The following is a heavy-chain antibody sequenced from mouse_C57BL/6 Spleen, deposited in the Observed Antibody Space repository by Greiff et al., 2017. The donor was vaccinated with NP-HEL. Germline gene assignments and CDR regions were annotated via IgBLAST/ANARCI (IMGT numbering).Heavy chain of an antibody. Sequence: VQLQQSGTELVKPGASVKLSCKASGYTFTSYWMHWVKQRPGQGLEWIGNINPSNGGTNYNEKFKSKATLTVDKSSSTAYMQLSSLTSEDSAVYYCARSGPNYYGSSLWFAYWGQGTLVTVSA. D-gene: IGHD1-1*01. V-gene: IGHV1-53*01. CDR2: INPSNGGT. J-gene: IGHJ3*01. CDR1: GYTFTSYW. CDR3: ARSGPNYYGSSLWFAY.